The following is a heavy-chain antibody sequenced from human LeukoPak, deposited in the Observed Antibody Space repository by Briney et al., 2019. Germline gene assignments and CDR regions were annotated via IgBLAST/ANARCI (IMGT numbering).Heavy chain of an antibody. CDR2: ISSSGSTI. CDR3: AREDYDFWKTYYGMDV. V-gene: IGHV3-11*04. D-gene: IGHD3-3*01. J-gene: IGHJ6*02. CDR1: GFTFSDYY. Sequence: PGGSLRLSCAASGFTFSDYYMSWIRQAPGKGLEWVSYISSSGSTIYYADSVKGRFTISRDNAKNSLYLQMNSLRAEDTAVYYCAREDYDFWKTYYGMDVWGQGTTVTVSS.